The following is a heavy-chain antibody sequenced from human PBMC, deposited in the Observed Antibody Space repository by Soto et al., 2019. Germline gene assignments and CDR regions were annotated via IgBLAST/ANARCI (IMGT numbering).Heavy chain of an antibody. J-gene: IGHJ6*02. D-gene: IGHD2-15*01. V-gene: IGHV1-69*01. Sequence: QVQLVQSGAEVKKPGSSVKVSCKASGGTFSSYAISWVRQAPGQGLEWMGGIIPIFGTANYAQKFQGRVTITADESTSTAYMELSSLRSEDTAVYYCARGGYCSGGSCYHGMDVWGHGTTVTVSS. CDR1: GGTFSSYA. CDR2: IIPIFGTA. CDR3: ARGGYCSGGSCYHGMDV.